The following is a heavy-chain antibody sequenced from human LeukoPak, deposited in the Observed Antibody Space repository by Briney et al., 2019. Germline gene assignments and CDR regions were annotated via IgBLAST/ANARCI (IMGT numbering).Heavy chain of an antibody. CDR1: GFTFSTYV. CDR3: VRAGSSSGYCDVFDI. V-gene: IGHV3-30-3*01. J-gene: IGHJ3*02. CDR2: TSVDGISK. D-gene: IGHD3-22*01. Sequence: GRSLRLSCAASGFTFSTYVMHWVRQAPGKGLEWVAGTSVDGISKYYADSVKGRFIISRDNSKNTLDLQMNSLRAEDTAVYYCVRAGSSSGYCDVFDIWGQGTLVTASS.